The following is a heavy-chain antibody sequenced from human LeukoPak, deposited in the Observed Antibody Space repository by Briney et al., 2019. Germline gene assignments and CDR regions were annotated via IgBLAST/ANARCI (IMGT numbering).Heavy chain of an antibody. J-gene: IGHJ4*02. CDR3: ARDIEAAGLFLDY. Sequence: GGSLRLFCAASGFTFSSCWMSWVRQAPGKGLEWVANMKYDGSEKYYVDSVKGRFTISRDNAKISLYLQMNSLRAEDTAVYYCARDIEAAGLFLDYWGQGTLVTVSS. D-gene: IGHD6-13*01. V-gene: IGHV3-7*01. CDR2: MKYDGSEK. CDR1: GFTFSSCW.